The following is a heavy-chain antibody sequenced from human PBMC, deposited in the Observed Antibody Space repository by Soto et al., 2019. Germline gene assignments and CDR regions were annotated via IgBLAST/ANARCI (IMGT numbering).Heavy chain of an antibody. CDR2: ILYSGTT. V-gene: IGHV4-4*02. D-gene: IGHD3-10*01. CDR1: GGSISSGW. J-gene: IGHJ5*02. Sequence: SETLSLTCAVSGGSISSGWWTWVRQPPGKGLEWIGEILYSGTTHYNSSLNSRVSISIDKSKKQFSLNLSSVTAADTAVYYCSSRVTDAPTWGQGTLVTV. CDR3: SSRVTDAPT.